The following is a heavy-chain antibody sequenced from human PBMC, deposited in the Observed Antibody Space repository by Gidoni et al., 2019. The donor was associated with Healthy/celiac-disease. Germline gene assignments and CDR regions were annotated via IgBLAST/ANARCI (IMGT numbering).Heavy chain of an antibody. J-gene: IGHJ6*03. V-gene: IGHV4-34*01. CDR2: INHSGST. D-gene: IGHD2-2*01. CDR1: GGSFSGYY. Sequence: QVQLQQWGAGLLKPSETLSLTCAVYGGSFSGYYWSWIRQPPGKGLEWIGEINHSGSTNYNPSLKSRVTISVDTSKNQFSLKLSSVTAADTAVYYCARGRRYCSSTSCYRGSYYYYYMDVWGKGTTVTVSS. CDR3: ARGRRYCSSTSCYRGSYYYYYMDV.